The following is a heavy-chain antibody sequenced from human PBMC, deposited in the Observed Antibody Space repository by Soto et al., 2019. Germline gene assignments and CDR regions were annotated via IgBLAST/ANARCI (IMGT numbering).Heavy chain of an antibody. D-gene: IGHD2-15*01. V-gene: IGHV1-3*01. Sequence: ASVKVSCKASGYTFTSYAMHWVRQAPGQRLEWMGWINAGNGNTKYSQKFQGRVTITRDTSASTAYMELSSLRSEDTAVYYCAREGSGHCSGGSCLVDYWGQGTLVTVSS. CDR1: GYTFTSYA. CDR2: INAGNGNT. J-gene: IGHJ4*02. CDR3: AREGSGHCSGGSCLVDY.